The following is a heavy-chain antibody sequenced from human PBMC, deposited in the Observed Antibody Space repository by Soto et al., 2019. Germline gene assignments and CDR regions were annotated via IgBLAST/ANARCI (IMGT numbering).Heavy chain of an antibody. Sequence: EVQLLESGGGLVQPGGSLRLSCAASGFTFSDYAMSWVRQAPGKGLEWVSGISGSDDRTYYADSVKGRFTISRDNSKNTLYLQMSSLRAEDTAVYNCAKGRGPLSLLHPMNWGQGPLVTVSS. D-gene: IGHD2-2*02. V-gene: IGHV3-23*01. CDR2: ISGSDDRT. J-gene: IGHJ1*01. CDR1: GFTFSDYA. CDR3: AKGRGPLSLLHPMN.